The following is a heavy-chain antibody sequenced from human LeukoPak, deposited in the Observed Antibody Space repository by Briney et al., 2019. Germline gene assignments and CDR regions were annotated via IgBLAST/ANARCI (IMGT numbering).Heavy chain of an antibody. CDR2: VNAGNGNT. Sequence: ASVKVSCKASGYTFTAYALHWLRQAPGQSLEWMGWVNAGNGNTKYSQEFQGRVTITRDTSASTAYMELSSLRSEDTAVYYCARGLSHSPVLLWFGELPTDYYYYMDVWGKGTTVTISS. CDR1: GYTFTAYA. V-gene: IGHV1-3*03. D-gene: IGHD3-10*01. J-gene: IGHJ6*03. CDR3: ARGLSHSPVLLWFGELPTDYYYYMDV.